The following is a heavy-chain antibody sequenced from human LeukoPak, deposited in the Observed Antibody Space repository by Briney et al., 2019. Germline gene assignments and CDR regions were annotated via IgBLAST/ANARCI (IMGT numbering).Heavy chain of an antibody. CDR3: ARGGSSGPYYFDY. CDR1: GFTFSSYA. D-gene: IGHD3-22*01. J-gene: IGHJ4*02. Sequence: GGSLRLSCAASGFTFSSYAMSWVRQAPGKGLEWVSYISTTGGIKHYADSVKGRFTISRDTAKQSLYLQMSSLRDEDTAVYYCARGGSSGPYYFDYWGQGTLVTVSS. V-gene: IGHV3-48*02. CDR2: ISTTGGIK.